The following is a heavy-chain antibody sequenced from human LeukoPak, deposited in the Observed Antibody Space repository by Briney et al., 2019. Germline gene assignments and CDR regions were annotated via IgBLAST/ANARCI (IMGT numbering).Heavy chain of an antibody. V-gene: IGHV1-46*01. CDR1: GYTFTSYY. Sequence: GASVKVSCKASGYTFTSYYMHWVRQAPGQGLEWMGIVNPSGGSTSYAQKFQGRVTMTRDTSTSTVYMELSSLRSEDTAVYYCARGASDSSGYRSPADFDYWGQGTLVTVSS. J-gene: IGHJ4*02. CDR3: ARGASDSSGYRSPADFDY. CDR2: VNPSGGST. D-gene: IGHD3-22*01.